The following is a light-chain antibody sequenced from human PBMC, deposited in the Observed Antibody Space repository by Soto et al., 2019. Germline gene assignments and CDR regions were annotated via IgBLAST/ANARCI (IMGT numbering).Light chain of an antibody. CDR2: DVT. Sequence: ALTQPASVSGSPGQSITISCTGTSSDIGGYNYVSWFQHHPGKAPKLMIFDVTNRPSGVSNRFSGSKSGNTASLTISGLQAEDEADYYCSSYTRSDTVLFGGGTKLTVL. CDR3: SSYTRSDTVL. J-gene: IGLJ2*01. CDR1: SSDIGGYNY. V-gene: IGLV2-14*03.